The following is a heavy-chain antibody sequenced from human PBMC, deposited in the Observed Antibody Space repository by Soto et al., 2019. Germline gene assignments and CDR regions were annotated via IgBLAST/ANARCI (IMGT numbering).Heavy chain of an antibody. J-gene: IGHJ4*02. CDR1: GGSFSGYY. D-gene: IGHD5-12*01. Sequence: PSETLSLTCAVYGGSFSGYYWTWIRQPPGTGLEWIGEINHSGSTNYNPSLKSRVTISVDTSKNQFSLKLSSVTAADTAVYYCARTVGMGMATKEYYFDYWGQGTLVTVSS. V-gene: IGHV4-34*01. CDR3: ARTVGMGMATKEYYFDY. CDR2: INHSGST.